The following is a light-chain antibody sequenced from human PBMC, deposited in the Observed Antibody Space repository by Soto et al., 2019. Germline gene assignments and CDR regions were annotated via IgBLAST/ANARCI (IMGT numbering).Light chain of an antibody. V-gene: IGKV3-20*01. CDR3: QQYGSSPRT. CDR1: QSVRNNY. CDR2: AAS. J-gene: IGKJ1*01. Sequence: EIVLTQSPCTLSLSPWERATLSCVASQSVRNNYLAWYQQRPGQAPRLLIYAASSRATGIPDRFSGSGSGTDFTLTISRLEPEDFAVFYCQQYGSSPRTFGQGTKVDIK.